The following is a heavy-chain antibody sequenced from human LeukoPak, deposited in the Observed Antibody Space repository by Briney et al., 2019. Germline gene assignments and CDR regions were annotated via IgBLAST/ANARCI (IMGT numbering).Heavy chain of an antibody. D-gene: IGHD6-13*01. CDR2: IIPILDIS. CDR3: ARATAAVIFFDQ. CDR1: GDTFRSYA. Sequence: ASVKVSCKASGDTFRSYAIDWVRQAPGRGLEWMGRIIPILDISNYAQKFQGRVTITADKSTSTAYMELSSLRSEDTAVYYCARATAAVIFFDQWGQGTLVTVSS. J-gene: IGHJ4*02. V-gene: IGHV1-69*04.